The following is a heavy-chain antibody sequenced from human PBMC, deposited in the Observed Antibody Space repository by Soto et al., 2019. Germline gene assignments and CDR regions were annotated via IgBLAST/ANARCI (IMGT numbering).Heavy chain of an antibody. D-gene: IGHD2-2*01. CDR2: ISAYNGNT. CDR3: ARETLLDIVVVPAAIFFDYYGMDV. V-gene: IGHV1-18*01. CDR1: GYTFTSYG. Sequence: QVQLVQSGAEVKKPGASVKVSCKASGYTFTSYGISWVRQAPGQGREWMGWISAYNGNTNYAQKLQGRVTMTTDTSTSTAYMELRSLRSDDTAVYYCARETLLDIVVVPAAIFFDYYGMDVWGQGTTVTVSS. J-gene: IGHJ6*02.